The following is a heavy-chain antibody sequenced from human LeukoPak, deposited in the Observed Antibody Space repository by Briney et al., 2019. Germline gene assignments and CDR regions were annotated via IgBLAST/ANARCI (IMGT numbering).Heavy chain of an antibody. J-gene: IGHJ4*02. CDR1: GFTFSTYS. Sequence: GGSLRLSCAASGFTFSTYSMNWVRQAPGRGLEWLSYIRSSGTTTYYADSVKGRFTISRDNAKNLLFLQMNSLRAEDTAVYYCARGLTTVIPTLDYWGQGTLVTVSS. V-gene: IGHV3-48*04. D-gene: IGHD4-17*01. CDR3: ARGLTTVIPTLDY. CDR2: IRSSGTTT.